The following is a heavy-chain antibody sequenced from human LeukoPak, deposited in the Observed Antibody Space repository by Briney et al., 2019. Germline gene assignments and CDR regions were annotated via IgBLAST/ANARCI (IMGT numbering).Heavy chain of an antibody. CDR1: GGSISSTNW. D-gene: IGHD2-2*01. CDR3: ARAYCSSTSCYPDY. J-gene: IGHJ4*02. CDR2: IHHSGST. Sequence: PSETLSLTCAVSGGSISSTNWWSWVRQPPGKGLEWIGEIHHSGSTNYNPSLRSRVTISVDKSKSQFSLKLNSVTAADTAVYYCARAYCSSTSCYPDYWGQGTLVTISS. V-gene: IGHV4-4*02.